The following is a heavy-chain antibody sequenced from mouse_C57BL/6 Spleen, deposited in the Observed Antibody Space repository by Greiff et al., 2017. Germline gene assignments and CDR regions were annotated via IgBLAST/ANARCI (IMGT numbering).Heavy chain of an antibody. V-gene: IGHV1-85*01. CDR2: IYPRDGST. CDR3: ASGGIYDGYGGFAY. J-gene: IGHJ3*01. CDR1: GYTFTSYD. Sequence: VQLQQSGPELVKPGASVKLSCKASGYTFTSYDINWVKQRPGQGLEWIGWIYPRDGSTKYNEKLKGKGSLTVDTSSSTAYMDLHSLTSEDSAVYFCASGGIYDGYGGFAYWGQGTLVTVSA. D-gene: IGHD2-3*01.